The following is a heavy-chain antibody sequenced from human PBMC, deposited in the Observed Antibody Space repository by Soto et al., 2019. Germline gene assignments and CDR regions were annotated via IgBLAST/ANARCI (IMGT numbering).Heavy chain of an antibody. CDR1: GGTFSSYA. CDR2: IIPIFGTA. J-gene: IGHJ4*02. D-gene: IGHD2-21*01. CDR3: ASLTYCGGECYPYLFDY. V-gene: IGHV1-69*01. Sequence: QVQLVQSGAEVKKPGSSVKVSCKASGGTFSSYAISWVRQAPGQGLEWMGGIIPIFGTANYAQKFQGRVTITADESTSTAYMELSSLRSEDTAVYYCASLTYCGGECYPYLFDYWGKGTLVTGSS.